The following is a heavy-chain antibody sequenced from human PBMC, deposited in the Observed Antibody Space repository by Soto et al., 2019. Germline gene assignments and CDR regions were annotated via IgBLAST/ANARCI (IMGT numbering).Heavy chain of an antibody. CDR2: ISGSGGST. D-gene: IGHD6-13*01. Sequence: GGSLRLSCAASEFTVKSYSMSWVRQAPGNGLEWVSAISGSGGSTYYADSVKGRFTISRDNSKNTLYLQMNSLRAEDTAVYYCAKDVGRSIAAAGTGYWGQGTLVTVSS. J-gene: IGHJ4*02. CDR1: EFTVKSYS. CDR3: AKDVGRSIAAAGTGY. V-gene: IGHV3-23*01.